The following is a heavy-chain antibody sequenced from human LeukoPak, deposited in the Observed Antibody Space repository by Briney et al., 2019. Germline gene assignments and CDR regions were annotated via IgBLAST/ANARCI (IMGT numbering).Heavy chain of an antibody. CDR3: AKLDYYDTH. D-gene: IGHD3-22*01. J-gene: IGHJ4*02. Sequence: GGSLRLSCAASEFTFSSYWMNWVRQTPGKGLVWVSRINSDGSFTSYADSVKGRFTISRDNAKNTLYLQMNSLRAEDMAVYFCAKLDYYDTHWGQGTLVTVSS. V-gene: IGHV3-74*01. CDR2: INSDGSFT. CDR1: EFTFSSYW.